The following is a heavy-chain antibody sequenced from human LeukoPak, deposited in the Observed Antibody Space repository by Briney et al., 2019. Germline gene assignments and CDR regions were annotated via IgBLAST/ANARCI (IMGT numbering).Heavy chain of an antibody. CDR1: GFTFGDYA. V-gene: IGHV3-49*04. Sequence: PGGSLRLSCTASGFTFGDYAMSWVRQAPGKGLEWVGFIRSKAYGGTTEYAASVKGRFTISRDDSKSIAYLQMNSLKTEDTAVYYCTGRSVRGVKYYFDYWGQGTLVTVSS. CDR2: IRSKAYGGTT. J-gene: IGHJ4*02. CDR3: TGRSVRGVKYYFDY. D-gene: IGHD3-10*01.